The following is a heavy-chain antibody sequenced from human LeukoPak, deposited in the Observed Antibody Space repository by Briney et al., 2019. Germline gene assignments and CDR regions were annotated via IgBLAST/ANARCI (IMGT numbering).Heavy chain of an antibody. V-gene: IGHV3-23*01. D-gene: IGHD6-25*01. CDR3: ARDRAAFDS. Sequence: GGSLRLSWAASGFTFSSFPMSWVRQAPGKGLQWVSGITGRGGNTYYADSVEGRFTISRDNSKNTLSLQMDSLRAEDTAIYYCARDRAAFDSWGQGTLVTVSS. J-gene: IGHJ4*02. CDR1: GFTFSSFP. CDR2: ITGRGGNT.